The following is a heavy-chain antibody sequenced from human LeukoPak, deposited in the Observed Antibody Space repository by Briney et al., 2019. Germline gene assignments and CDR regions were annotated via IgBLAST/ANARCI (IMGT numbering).Heavy chain of an antibody. J-gene: IGHJ4*02. CDR3: ARHAPKRRITIFGVVITPYYFDY. V-gene: IGHV3-48*02. CDR1: GFTFSSYS. CDR2: ISSSSSTI. Sequence: GGSLRLSCAASGFTFSSYSMNWVRQAPGKGLEWVSYISSSSSTISYPDSLNSPFTISRHNAKNSLYLHMNSLTDEHTAVYYSARHAPKRRITIFGVVITPYYFDYWGQGTLVTVSS. D-gene: IGHD3-3*01.